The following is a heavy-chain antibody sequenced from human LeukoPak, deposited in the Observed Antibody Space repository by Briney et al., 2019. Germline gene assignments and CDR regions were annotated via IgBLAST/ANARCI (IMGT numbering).Heavy chain of an antibody. Sequence: GAGVQVSCQASGGTFSSYVISWVRPAPGKGVEWMGGIIQILGKANDTQKFQGRVTITADESTSTAYMELSSLRSEDTAVYYCARGVVTAIPIPYYYYGMDVWGQGTTVTVSS. CDR3: ARGVVTAIPIPYYYYGMDV. D-gene: IGHD2-21*02. CDR1: GGTFSSYV. CDR2: IIQILGKA. J-gene: IGHJ6*02. V-gene: IGHV1-69*13.